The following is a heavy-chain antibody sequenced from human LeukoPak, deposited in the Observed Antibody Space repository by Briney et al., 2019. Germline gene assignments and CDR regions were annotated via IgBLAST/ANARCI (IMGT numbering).Heavy chain of an antibody. CDR2: IYYSGST. J-gene: IGHJ2*01. V-gene: IGHV4-59*01. Sequence: PSETLSLTCTVSGGSISSDYWSWIRQPPGKGLEWIGYIYYSGSTNYNPSLKSRVTISVGTSKNQFSLKLSSVTAADTAVYYCARGGFSRSYWYFDLWGRGTLVTVSS. CDR1: GGSISSDY. CDR3: ARGGFSRSYWYFDL. D-gene: IGHD3-3*02.